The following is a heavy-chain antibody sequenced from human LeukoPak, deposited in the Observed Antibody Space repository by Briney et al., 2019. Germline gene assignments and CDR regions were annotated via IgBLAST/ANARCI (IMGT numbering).Heavy chain of an antibody. V-gene: IGHV3-48*02. Sequence: GGPLRLSCVASGFTFSSYSMNWVRQAPGKGLEWVSYIGTSSSTIYYADSVKGRFTISRDNAKNSLYLQMNSLRDEDTAVYYCARHDYGGNSGDYWGQGTLVTVSS. J-gene: IGHJ4*02. CDR2: IGTSSSTI. D-gene: IGHD4-23*01. CDR1: GFTFSSYS. CDR3: ARHDYGGNSGDY.